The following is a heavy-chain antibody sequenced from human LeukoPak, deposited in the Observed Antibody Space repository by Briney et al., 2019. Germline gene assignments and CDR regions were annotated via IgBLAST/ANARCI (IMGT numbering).Heavy chain of an antibody. CDR3: ARSSLAHIVVVPAAPSFDI. CDR1: GYSFTSYW. V-gene: IGHV5-51*01. J-gene: IGHJ3*02. CDR2: IYPGDSDT. Sequence: GESLKISCKGSGYSFTSYWIGWVRQMPGKGLEWMGIIYPGDSDTRYSPSFQGQVTISADKSISTAYLQWSSLKASDTAMYYCARSSLAHIVVVPAAPSFDIWGQGTMVTVSS. D-gene: IGHD2-2*01.